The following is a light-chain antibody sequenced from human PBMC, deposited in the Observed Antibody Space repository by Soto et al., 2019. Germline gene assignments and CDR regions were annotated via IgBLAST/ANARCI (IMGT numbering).Light chain of an antibody. Sequence: EIVLTQSPGTLSLSPGEGATLSCRASQTISNTYLAWYQQKPGQAPRLIIYGASSRATGIPDRFSGSGSGTDFTLTISGLEPEDFAVYYCQSYGRTVFTFGPGTKVDIK. J-gene: IGKJ3*01. CDR1: QTISNTY. V-gene: IGKV3-20*01. CDR3: QSYGRTVFT. CDR2: GAS.